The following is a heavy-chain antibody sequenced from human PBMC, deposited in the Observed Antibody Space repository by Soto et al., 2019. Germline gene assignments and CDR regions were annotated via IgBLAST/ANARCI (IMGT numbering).Heavy chain of an antibody. Sequence: EVQLVESGGGLVKPGGSLRLSCAASGFTFSNAWMSWVRQAPGKGLEWVGRIKSKTDGGTTDYAEPGKGRFTISRDDSNITLYLQMNRLKPEDTAVYYCTTAPSEYSSSSGRRLGPDWFDPWGQGTLVTVSS. D-gene: IGHD6-6*01. J-gene: IGHJ5*02. CDR1: GFTFSNAW. CDR3: TTAPSEYSSSSGRRLGPDWFDP. V-gene: IGHV3-15*01. CDR2: IKSKTDGGTT.